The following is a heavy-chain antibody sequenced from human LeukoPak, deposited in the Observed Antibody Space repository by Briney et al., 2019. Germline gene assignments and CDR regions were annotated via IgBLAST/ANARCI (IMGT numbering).Heavy chain of an antibody. J-gene: IGHJ4*02. Sequence: SQTLSFTCAVSGGSISSGGYSWSWIRQPPGKGLEWIGYIYHSGSTYYNPSLKSRVTISVDRSKNQFSLKLSSVTAADTAVYYCARAPVLGIVATSFDYWGQGTLVTVSS. D-gene: IGHD5-12*01. CDR3: ARAPVLGIVATSFDY. V-gene: IGHV4-30-2*01. CDR1: GGSISSGGYS. CDR2: IYHSGST.